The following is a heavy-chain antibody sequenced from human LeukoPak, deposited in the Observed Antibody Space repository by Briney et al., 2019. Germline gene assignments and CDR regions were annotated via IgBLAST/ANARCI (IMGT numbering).Heavy chain of an antibody. CDR2: IYHSGST. V-gene: IGHV4-30-2*01. CDR3: ARDGIAVAATDAFDI. Sequence: PSETLSLTCAVSGGSISSGGYSWSWIRQPPGKGLEWIGYIYHSGSTYYNPSLKSRVTISVDTSKNQFSLKLSSVTAADTAVYYCARDGIAVAATDAFDIWGQGTMVTVSS. J-gene: IGHJ3*02. D-gene: IGHD6-19*01. CDR1: GGSISSGGYS.